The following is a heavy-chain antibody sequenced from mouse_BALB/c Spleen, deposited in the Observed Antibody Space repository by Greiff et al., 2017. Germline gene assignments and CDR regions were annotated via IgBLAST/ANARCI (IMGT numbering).Heavy chain of an antibody. Sequence: EVNVVESGGGLVQPGGSRKLSCAASGFTFSSFGMHWVRQAPGKGLEWVARIRSKSNNYATYYADSVKDRFTISRDDSQSMLYLQMNNLKTEDTAMYYCVRQGTYAMDYWGQGTSVTVSS. CDR1: GFTFSSFG. J-gene: IGHJ4*01. CDR2: IRSKSNNYAT. CDR3: VRQGTYAMDY. D-gene: IGHD3-1*01. V-gene: IGHV10-1*02.